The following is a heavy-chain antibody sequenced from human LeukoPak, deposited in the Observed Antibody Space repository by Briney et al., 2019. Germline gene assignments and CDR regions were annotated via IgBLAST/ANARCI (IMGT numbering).Heavy chain of an antibody. CDR3: ARDRVFGVVFGRFDP. D-gene: IGHD3-3*01. J-gene: IGHJ5*02. CDR2: INPNSGTT. CDR1: GYTFTSYA. Sequence: ASVKVSCKASGYTFTSYAMNWVRQAPGQGLEWMGWINPNSGTTSYPQKFQGRVTMTRDTSITTAYMELSSLTSDDTAIYYCARDRVFGVVFGRFDPWGQGTLVTVSS. V-gene: IGHV1-2*02.